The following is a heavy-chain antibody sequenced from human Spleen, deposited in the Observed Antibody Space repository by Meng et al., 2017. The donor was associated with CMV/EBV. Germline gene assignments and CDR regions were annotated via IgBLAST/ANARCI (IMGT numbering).Heavy chain of an antibody. CDR3: TTARHPPLGY. J-gene: IGHJ4*02. CDR1: GFTFSSYG. CDR2: IRYDGSNK. Sequence: QVQLVESGGGVVQPGGSLRLSCAASGFTFSSYGMHWVRQAPGKGLEWVAFIRYDGSNKYYADSVKGRFTISRDNSKNTLYLQMNSLKTEDTAVYYCTTARHPPLGYWGQGTLVTVSS. D-gene: IGHD3-16*01. V-gene: IGHV3-30*02.